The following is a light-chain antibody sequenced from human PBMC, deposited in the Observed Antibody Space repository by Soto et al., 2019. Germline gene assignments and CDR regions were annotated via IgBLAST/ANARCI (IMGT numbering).Light chain of an antibody. V-gene: IGKV3-15*01. CDR2: GAS. Sequence: EIVLTQSPATLSLSPGERATLSCRASQSVSRSLAWYQQKPGQAPRLLIYGASTRATGIPARFSGSGSGTEFTLIISSLQSEDSAVYYCQQYNSWLWTFGQGTKV. CDR3: QQYNSWLWT. J-gene: IGKJ1*01. CDR1: QSVSRS.